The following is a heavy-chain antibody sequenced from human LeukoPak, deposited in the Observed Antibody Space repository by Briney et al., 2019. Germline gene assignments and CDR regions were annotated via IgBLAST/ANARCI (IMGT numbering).Heavy chain of an antibody. CDR1: GFTFNSYA. Sequence: GGSLRLSCATSGFTFNSYAMSWVRQAPGKGLEWVSGLSGSGVDTDYADSVKGRFTISRDNSRNTLYLKINSLRREDPAVYYCAKDAMATVTYFDYWGQGSLVTVYS. CDR2: LSGSGVDT. V-gene: IGHV3-23*01. J-gene: IGHJ4*02. D-gene: IGHD4-17*01. CDR3: AKDAMATVTYFDY.